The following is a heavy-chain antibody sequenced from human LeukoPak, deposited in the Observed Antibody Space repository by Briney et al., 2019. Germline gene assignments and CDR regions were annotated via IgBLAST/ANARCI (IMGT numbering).Heavy chain of an antibody. CDR2: ITSGGTV. CDR1: GFTFSGHS. CDR3: ARGWGRYSGSCWVYYFDY. V-gene: IGHV3-48*01. D-gene: IGHD1-26*01. J-gene: IGHJ4*02. Sequence: GGSLRLSCAATGFTFSGHSMGWVRQAPGRGLGWVSHITSGGTVYYADSVKGRFTISRDNAKNSVYLQMSGLRAEDTAVYYCARGWGRYSGSCWVYYFDYWGQGTLVTVSS.